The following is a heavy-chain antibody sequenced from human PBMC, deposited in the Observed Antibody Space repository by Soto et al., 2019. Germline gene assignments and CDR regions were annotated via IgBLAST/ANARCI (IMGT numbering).Heavy chain of an antibody. Sequence: ASVKVSCKASGYTLTSYAMHWVRQAPGQRLEWMGWINAGNGNTKYSQKFQGRVTITRDTSASTAYMELSSLRSEDTAVYYCAREGSSSWYWFDPWGQGTLVTVSS. CDR2: INAGNGNT. J-gene: IGHJ5*02. CDR1: GYTLTSYA. V-gene: IGHV1-3*01. D-gene: IGHD6-13*01. CDR3: AREGSSSWYWFDP.